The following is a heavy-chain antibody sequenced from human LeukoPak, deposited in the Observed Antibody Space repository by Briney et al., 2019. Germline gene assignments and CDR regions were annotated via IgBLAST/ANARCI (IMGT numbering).Heavy chain of an antibody. V-gene: IGHV3-7*03. Sequence: GGSLRLSCAASGFTFSSYSMNWVRQAPGKGLEWVANIKPDGTTKFYVDSVKGRFTISRDNALNSLYLQMNSLRAEDTAIYYCARSIPYGTTWYGRSDYWGQGTLVTVSS. CDR3: ARSIPYGTTWYGRSDY. CDR1: GFTFSSYS. D-gene: IGHD6-13*01. CDR2: IKPDGTTK. J-gene: IGHJ4*02.